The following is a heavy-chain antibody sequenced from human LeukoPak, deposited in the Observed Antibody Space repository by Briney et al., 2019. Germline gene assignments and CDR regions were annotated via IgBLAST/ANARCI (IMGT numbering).Heavy chain of an antibody. J-gene: IGHJ4*02. CDR1: GYTFTSYY. CDR3: ARDPTDYSSGWYLSD. CDR2: INPSGGST. D-gene: IGHD6-19*01. Sequence: GASVKVSCKASGYTFTSYYMHWVRQAPGQGLEWMGIINPSGGSTSYAQKFQGRVTMTRDTSTSTVYMELSSLRSEDTAVYYCARDPTDYSSGWYLSDWGQGTLVTVSS. V-gene: IGHV1-46*01.